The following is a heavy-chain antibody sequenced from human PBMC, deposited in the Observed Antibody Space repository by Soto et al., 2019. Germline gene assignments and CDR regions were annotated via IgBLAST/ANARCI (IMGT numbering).Heavy chain of an antibody. CDR3: ARDVAATTLAVTTIN. D-gene: IGHD4-17*01. CDR2: ISSSSSYI. J-gene: IGHJ4*02. Sequence: EVQLVESGGGLVKPGGSLRLSCAASGFTFSSYSMNWVRQAPGKGLEWVSSISSSSSYIYYADSVKGRFTISRENAKNSLYLQMNSLRAEDTAVYYCARDVAATTLAVTTINWGQGTLVTVSS. V-gene: IGHV3-21*01. CDR1: GFTFSSYS.